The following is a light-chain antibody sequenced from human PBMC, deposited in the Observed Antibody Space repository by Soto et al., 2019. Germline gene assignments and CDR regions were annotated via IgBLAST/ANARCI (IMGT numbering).Light chain of an antibody. Sequence: QSVLTQPASVSGSPGQSITISCTGTSNDVGGYAYVSWYQHHPGKAPKLMIYEVNNRPSGVSSRFSGSKSGNTASLTISGLQTEDEADYYCSSFTTSSTLVVFGGGTKLTVL. CDR2: EVN. J-gene: IGLJ2*01. CDR3: SSFTTSSTLVV. CDR1: SNDVGGYAY. V-gene: IGLV2-14*01.